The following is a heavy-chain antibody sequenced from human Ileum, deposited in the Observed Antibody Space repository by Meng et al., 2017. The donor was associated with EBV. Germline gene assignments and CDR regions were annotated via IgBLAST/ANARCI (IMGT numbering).Heavy chain of an antibody. Sequence: LVESGPGLVKPSATLPLTCTVSGGSIKPDSYWGWSRHHPGKGLEWIGSIFHSGSAYYNPSLKSRVSISVHTSENYFSLNLRSVTAADTAVYYCARAPSTSSTRTFDYWGQGTLVTVSS. D-gene: IGHD5/OR15-5a*01. CDR2: IFHSGSA. CDR3: ARAPSTSSTRTFDY. J-gene: IGHJ4*02. V-gene: IGHV4-38-2*02. CDR1: GGSIKPDSY.